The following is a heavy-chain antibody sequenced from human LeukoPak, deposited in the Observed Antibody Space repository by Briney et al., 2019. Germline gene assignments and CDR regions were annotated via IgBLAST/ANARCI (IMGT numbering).Heavy chain of an antibody. V-gene: IGHV3-23*01. J-gene: IGHJ6*03. CDR3: AKVGRAHYCYMDV. D-gene: IGHD3-10*01. CDR2: ISGSGGST. CDR1: GFTFSSYA. Sequence: GGSLRLSCAASGFTFSSYAMSWVRQAPGKGLEWVSAISGSGGSTYYADSVKGRFTISRDNPKNTLYLQMNSLRAEDTAVYYCAKVGRAHYCYMDVWGKGTTVTVSS.